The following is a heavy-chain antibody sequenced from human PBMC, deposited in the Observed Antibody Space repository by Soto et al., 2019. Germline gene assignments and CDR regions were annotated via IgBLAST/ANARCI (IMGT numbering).Heavy chain of an antibody. CDR1: GFTFSSYA. CDR2: ISGSGGST. Sequence: GGSLRLSCAASGFTFSSYAMSWVRQAPGKGLEWVSAISGSGGSTYYADSVKGRLTISRDNSKNTLYLQMNSLRAEDTAVYYCAKRKYGSGIYYYYGMDVWGQGTTVTVSS. D-gene: IGHD3-10*01. CDR3: AKRKYGSGIYYYYGMDV. J-gene: IGHJ6*02. V-gene: IGHV3-23*01.